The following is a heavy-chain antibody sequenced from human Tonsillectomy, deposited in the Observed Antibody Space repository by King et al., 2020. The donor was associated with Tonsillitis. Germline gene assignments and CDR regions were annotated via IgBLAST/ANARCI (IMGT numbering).Heavy chain of an antibody. Sequence: EQLVQSGAEVKKPGASVKVSCKASGYTFTDYYIHWVRPAPGQGLEWMGRMNPNNGGTDYAQKFQGRVTMPGDTSISTASMALRGLRSDDTAVYSCAREETPVEAIGTHVDYWGQGTLSTVSS. V-gene: IGHV1-2*02. J-gene: IGHJ4*02. CDR1: GYTFTDYY. CDR3: AREETPVEAIGTHVDY. CDR2: MNPNNGGT. D-gene: IGHD2-2*01.